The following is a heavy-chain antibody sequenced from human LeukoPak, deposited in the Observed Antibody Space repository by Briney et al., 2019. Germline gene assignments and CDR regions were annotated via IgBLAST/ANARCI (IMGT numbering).Heavy chain of an antibody. Sequence: GGSLRLSCAASGFTFSSYGMLWLRQAPGKGLEWVAVIWSDGTNKYYADSVKGRFTISRDNSKNTLYLQMNSLRAEDTAVYSCARSVVPAAVPDYWGQGTLVTVSS. CDR1: GFTFSSYG. J-gene: IGHJ4*02. D-gene: IGHD2-2*01. V-gene: IGHV3-33*01. CDR2: IWSDGTNK. CDR3: ARSVVPAAVPDY.